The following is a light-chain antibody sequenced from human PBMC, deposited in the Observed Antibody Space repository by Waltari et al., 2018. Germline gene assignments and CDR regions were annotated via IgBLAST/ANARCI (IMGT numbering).Light chain of an antibody. J-gene: IGKJ5*01. CDR3: QQYGTLIT. CDR1: QSVRSSY. V-gene: IGKV3-20*01. CDR2: GAS. Sequence: EIVLTQSPGTLSLSPGERATLSCRASQSVRSSYLAWYQQQPGQAPRLLISGASSRATGIPDRFSGSGSGTDFTLTISRLEPEDFAVYYCQQYGTLITFGQGTRLEIK.